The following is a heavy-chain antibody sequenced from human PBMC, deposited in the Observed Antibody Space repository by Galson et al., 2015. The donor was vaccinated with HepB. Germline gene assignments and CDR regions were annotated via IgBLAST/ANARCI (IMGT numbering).Heavy chain of an antibody. V-gene: IGHV3-72*01. CDR2: SRNRARGYST. D-gene: IGHD4-23*01. CDR1: GFSFNDHY. J-gene: IGHJ4*02. Sequence: SLRLSCAVSGFSFNDHYVDWVRQAPGKGLEWVGRSRNRARGYSTAYAVSVRGRFTVSRDDSKNSVFLQMNRLRSEDTAVYDCARSEVTTVVTDFDSWGQGTLVTVSP. CDR3: ARSEVTTVVTDFDS.